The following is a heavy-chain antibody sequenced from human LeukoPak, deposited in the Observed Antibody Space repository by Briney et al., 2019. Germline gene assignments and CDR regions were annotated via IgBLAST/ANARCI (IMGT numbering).Heavy chain of an antibody. CDR3: ASSHYDYVWGSYSGRRGDDY. CDR2: IYHGGST. V-gene: IGHV4-4*02. CDR1: GGSISSNNW. J-gene: IGHJ4*02. D-gene: IGHD3-16*01. Sequence: SETLSLTCAVSGGSISSNNWWSVVRQPPGKGLECIGEIYHGGSTNYNPSLKSRVTLSVDKSKNQFSLKLSSMTAADTAVYYCASSHYDYVWGSYSGRRGDDYWGQGTLVTVSS.